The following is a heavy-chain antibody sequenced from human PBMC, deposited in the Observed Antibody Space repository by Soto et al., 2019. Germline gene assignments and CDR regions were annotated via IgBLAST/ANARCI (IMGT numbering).Heavy chain of an antibody. D-gene: IGHD4-17*01. CDR3: AREADYGDYVLDWYFDL. Sequence: GGSLRLSCAASGFTFSSYGMHWVRQAPGKGLEWVAVIWYDGSNKYYADSVKGRFTISRDNSKNTLYLQMNSLRAEDTAVYYCAREADYGDYVLDWYFDLWGRGTLVTVSS. CDR2: IWYDGSNK. J-gene: IGHJ2*01. CDR1: GFTFSSYG. V-gene: IGHV3-33*01.